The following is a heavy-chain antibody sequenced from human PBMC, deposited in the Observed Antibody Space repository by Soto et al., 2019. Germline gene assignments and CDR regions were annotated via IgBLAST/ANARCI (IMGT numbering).Heavy chain of an antibody. CDR3: ARAKQWWFDP. CDR1: GGSISSYY. D-gene: IGHD2-8*01. Sequence: PSETLSLTCTVSGGSISSYYWSWIRQPPGKGLEWIGYIYYSGSTNYNPSLKSRVTISVDTPKNQFSLKLSSVTAADTAVYYCARAKQWWFDPWGQGTLVTVSS. CDR2: IYYSGST. V-gene: IGHV4-59*01. J-gene: IGHJ5*02.